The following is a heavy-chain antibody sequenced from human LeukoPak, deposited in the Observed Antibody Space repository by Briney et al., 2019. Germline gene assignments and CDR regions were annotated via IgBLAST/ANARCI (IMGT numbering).Heavy chain of an antibody. V-gene: IGHV1-69*13. J-gene: IGHJ5*02. Sequence: GASVKVSFKASGGTFSNYAISWVRQAPGQGLEWMGGIIPIFGTANYAQKFQGRVTITADESTSTAYMELSSLRSEDTAVYYCARTVTGLDWFDPWGQGTLVTVSS. CDR3: ARTVTGLDWFDP. CDR2: IIPIFGTA. CDR1: GGTFSNYA. D-gene: IGHD4-17*01.